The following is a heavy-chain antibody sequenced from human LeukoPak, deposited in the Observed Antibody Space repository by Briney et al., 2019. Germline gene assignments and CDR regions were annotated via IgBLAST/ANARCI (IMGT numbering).Heavy chain of an antibody. CDR2: ISSSGSTI. CDR3: ARARYSSSWLYFDY. V-gene: IGHV3-11*01. J-gene: IGHJ4*02. CDR1: GFTFSDYY. D-gene: IGHD6-13*01. Sequence: GGSLRLSCAASGFTFSDYYMSWIRQAPGKGLEWVSYISSSGSTIYYADSVKGRSTISRDNAKNSLYLQMNSLRAEDTAAYYCARARYSSSWLYFDYWGQGTPVTVSS.